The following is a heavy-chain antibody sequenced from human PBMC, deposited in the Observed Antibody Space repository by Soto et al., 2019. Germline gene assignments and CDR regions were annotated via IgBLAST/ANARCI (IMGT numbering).Heavy chain of an antibody. CDR3: ARVKVVPAAYYYYGMDV. V-gene: IGHV1-69*13. CDR1: GGTFSSYA. D-gene: IGHD2-2*01. J-gene: IGHJ6*02. CDR2: IIPIFGTA. Sequence: SVKVSCKASGGTFSSYAISWVRQAPGQGLEWMGGIIPIFGTANYAQKFQGRVTITADESTSTAYMELSSLRSEDTAVYYCARVKVVPAAYYYYGMDVWGQVTTVTVSS.